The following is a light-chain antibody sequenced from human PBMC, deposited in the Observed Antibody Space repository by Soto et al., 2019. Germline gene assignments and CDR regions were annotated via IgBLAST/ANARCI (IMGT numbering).Light chain of an antibody. V-gene: IGLV2-14*01. J-gene: IGLJ1*01. CDR3: SSYTSNNLYV. CDR1: NSDVGGNNY. Sequence: QSALTQPASVSGSPGQSITISCTGTNSDVGGNNYVSWYQQYPGKAPKLMIYEVSDRPSGVSNRFSGSKSDNTASLTISGLQAEDEADYYCSSYTSNNLYVFGTGTKVTVL. CDR2: EVS.